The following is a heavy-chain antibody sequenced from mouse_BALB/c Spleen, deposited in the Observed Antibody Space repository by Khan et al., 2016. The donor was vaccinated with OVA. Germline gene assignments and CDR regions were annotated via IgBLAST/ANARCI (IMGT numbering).Heavy chain of an antibody. CDR3: TRLGTTGWFAY. Sequence: EVQLQQSGPELMKPGASVKISCKASGYSFTSYYIHWVKQSHGQSLEWIGYIDPFNGGTNYNQKFKGKATLTVDKSSSTAHMHLSSLTSEDSAVYYCTRLGTTGWFAYWGQGTLVTVSA. J-gene: IGHJ3*01. V-gene: IGHV1S135*01. CDR1: GYSFTSYY. D-gene: IGHD2-13*01. CDR2: IDPFNGGT.